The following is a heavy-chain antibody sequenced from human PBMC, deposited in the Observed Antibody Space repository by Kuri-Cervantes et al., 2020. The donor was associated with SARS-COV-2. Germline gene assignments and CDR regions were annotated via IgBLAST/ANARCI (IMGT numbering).Heavy chain of an antibody. V-gene: IGHV3-23*01. CDR3: AKGPKLNDYGDYFDY. CDR2: ISGSGGST. J-gene: IGHJ4*02. Sequence: GGSLRLSCAASGFTFSSYAMSWVRQAPGKGLEWVSAISGSGGSTYYADSVKGRFTISRDNSKNTLYLQMNSLRAEDTAVYYCAKGPKLNDYGDYFDYWGQGTLVTVSS. CDR1: GFTFSSYA. D-gene: IGHD4-17*01.